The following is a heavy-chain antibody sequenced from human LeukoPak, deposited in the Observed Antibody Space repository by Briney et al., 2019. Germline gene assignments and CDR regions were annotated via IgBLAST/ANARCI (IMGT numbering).Heavy chain of an antibody. V-gene: IGHV3-23*01. CDR2: ISGSGGST. D-gene: IGHD6-19*01. Sequence: GGSLRLSCAASGFTFSSCAMSGVRQAPGKGLEWVSAISGSGGSTYYADSVKGRFTISRDNSKNTLYLQMNSLRAEDTAVYYCAKLGGWYGGFPPPPGYWGQGTLVTVSS. CDR1: GFTFSSCA. J-gene: IGHJ4*02. CDR3: AKLGGWYGGFPPPPGY.